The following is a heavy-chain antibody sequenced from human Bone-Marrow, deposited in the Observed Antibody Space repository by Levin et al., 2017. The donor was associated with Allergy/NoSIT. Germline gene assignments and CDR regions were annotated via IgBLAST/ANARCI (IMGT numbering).Heavy chain of an antibody. D-gene: IGHD2-15*01. J-gene: IGHJ4*02. CDR2: ISYDGSNK. CDR1: GFTFSSYA. V-gene: IGHV3-30-3*01. CDR3: ARMGCSGGSCYYAY. Sequence: PGGSLRLSCAASGFTFSSYAMHWVRQAPGKGLEWVAVISYDGSNKYYADSVKGRFTISRDNSKNTLYLQMNSLRAEDTAVYYCARMGCSGGSCYYAYWGQGTLVTVSS.